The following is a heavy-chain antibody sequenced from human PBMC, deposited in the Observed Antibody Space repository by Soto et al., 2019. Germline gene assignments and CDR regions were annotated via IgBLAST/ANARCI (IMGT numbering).Heavy chain of an antibody. CDR2: IHTGGKT. CDR1: GFTVTRNY. J-gene: IGHJ4*02. CDR3: ATGGSKRVRVVIVEVFHLEF. D-gene: IGHD3-10*01. Sequence: QLVESGGGLIQPGGSLRLSCAASGFTVTRNYMTWVRLTPGKGLECVSTIHTGGKTYYTASVKGRFTVSRDESKNTLQLQRNTLRVEDTAVYYCATGGSKRVRVVIVEVFHLEFWGRGTVVTVSS. V-gene: IGHV3-53*02.